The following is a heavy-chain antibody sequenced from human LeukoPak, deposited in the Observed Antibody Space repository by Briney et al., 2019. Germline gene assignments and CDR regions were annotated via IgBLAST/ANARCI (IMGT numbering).Heavy chain of an antibody. J-gene: IGHJ5*02. D-gene: IGHD3-10*01. V-gene: IGHV5-51*01. CDR1: GYRFSSYW. CDR3: ARDYGSGSGNWFDA. CDR2: MYPGASDT. Sequence: GESLKISCQGSGYRFSSYWIGWVRQMPGKGLEWMVTMYPGASDTRYSPSFQGQVTMSVDKSITTAYLEWSGLKASDTAMYYCARDYGSGSGNWFDAWGPGTLVTVSS.